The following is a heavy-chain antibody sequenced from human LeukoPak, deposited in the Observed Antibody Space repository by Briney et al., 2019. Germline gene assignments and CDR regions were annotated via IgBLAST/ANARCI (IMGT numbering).Heavy chain of an antibody. D-gene: IGHD2-8*01. CDR2: IIPIFGTA. V-gene: IGHV1-69*05. J-gene: IGHJ6*03. Sequence: SVKVSCKASGGTFGSYAISWVRQAPGQGLEWMGGIIPIFGTANYAQKFQGRVTITTDESTSTAYMELSSLRSEDTAVYYCARAPIVLMVYARNYYYYYMDVWGKGTTVTVSS. CDR1: GGTFGSYA. CDR3: ARAPIVLMVYARNYYYYYMDV.